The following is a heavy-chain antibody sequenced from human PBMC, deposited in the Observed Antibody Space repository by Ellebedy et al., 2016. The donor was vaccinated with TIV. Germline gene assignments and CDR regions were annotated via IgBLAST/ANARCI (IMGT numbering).Heavy chain of an antibody. Sequence: GESLKISCAASGFTFRSHDMHWVRQATGKGLEWISAIGTAGDTYYSGSVKGRFTISRENAKNSLYLQMNSLKSGDTAVYYCVRASNGLDVWGQGTTVTVFS. V-gene: IGHV3-13*01. CDR1: GFTFRSHD. CDR3: VRASNGLDV. CDR2: IGTAGDT. J-gene: IGHJ6*02.